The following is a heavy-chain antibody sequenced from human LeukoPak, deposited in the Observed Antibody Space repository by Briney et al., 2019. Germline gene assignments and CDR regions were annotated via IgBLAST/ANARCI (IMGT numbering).Heavy chain of an antibody. CDR2: ISSSSSYI. V-gene: IGHV3-21*01. D-gene: IGHD6-19*01. J-gene: IGHJ4*02. Sequence: PGRSLRLSCAASGFTFSTYTMNWVRQAPGKGLEWVSSISSSSSYIAYSDSVKGRFTISGDNAKSSLYLQMNSLRAEDTAVFYCARGQWPDYWGQGTLLIVSS. CDR1: GFTFSTYT. CDR3: ARGQWPDY.